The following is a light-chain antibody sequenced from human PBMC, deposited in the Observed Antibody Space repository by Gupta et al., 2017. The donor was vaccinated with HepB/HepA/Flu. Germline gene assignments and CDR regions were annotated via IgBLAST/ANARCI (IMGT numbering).Light chain of an antibody. Sequence: DIQMTQSPSSLSASVGDRVTITCQASQEISNYLNWYQQKPGKAPKLLIYDASNLETGVPSRFSGSGSGTDFTFTISSLQPEDIATYYCQQDDNLPFTFGQGTLLEIK. CDR1: QEISNY. V-gene: IGKV1-33*01. J-gene: IGKJ5*01. CDR3: QQDDNLPFT. CDR2: DAS.